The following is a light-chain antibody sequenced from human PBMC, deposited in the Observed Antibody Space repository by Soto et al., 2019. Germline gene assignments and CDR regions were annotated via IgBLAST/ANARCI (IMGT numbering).Light chain of an antibody. CDR1: QSVSSH. CDR3: QHRSSAIT. CDR2: GAA. Sequence: EIVLTQSPATLSLSPGERATLSCRASQSVSSHLAWFQQKPCQAPILRIYGAASSATGIPARFSGRGSGTDFTLTISSLEPEDFAVYYCQHRSSAITFGQGTRLEIK. V-gene: IGKV3-11*01. J-gene: IGKJ5*01.